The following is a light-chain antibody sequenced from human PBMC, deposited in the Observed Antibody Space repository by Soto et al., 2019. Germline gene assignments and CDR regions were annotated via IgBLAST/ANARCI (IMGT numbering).Light chain of an antibody. CDR2: GAS. CDR3: QQYRSSPPT. Sequence: EIVLTQSPGTMSLSTGERATLSCRASQSVSSNYLAWYRRKPGQAPRLLIYGASYRATDIPGRFSGSGSGTDFTLTITRLEPEDFSVYYCQQYRSSPPTFGPGTRVEIK. V-gene: IGKV3-20*01. J-gene: IGKJ1*01. CDR1: QSVSSNY.